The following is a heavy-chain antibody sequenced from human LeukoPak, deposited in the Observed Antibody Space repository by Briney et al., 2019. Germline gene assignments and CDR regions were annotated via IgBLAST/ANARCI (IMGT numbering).Heavy chain of an antibody. J-gene: IGHJ6*03. Sequence: GASVKVSCKASGGTFSSYAISWVRQAPGQGLEWMGGIIPIFGTANYAQKFQGRVTITTDESTSTAYMELSSLRSEDTAVYYCATPQNPTTCSSTSCYSMNYYYMDVWGKGTTVTVSS. V-gene: IGHV1-69*05. CDR3: ATPQNPTTCSSTSCYSMNYYYMDV. D-gene: IGHD2-2*02. CDR1: GGTFSSYA. CDR2: IIPIFGTA.